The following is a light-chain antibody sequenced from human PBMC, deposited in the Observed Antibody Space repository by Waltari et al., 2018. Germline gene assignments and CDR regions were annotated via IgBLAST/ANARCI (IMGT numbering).Light chain of an antibody. CDR2: GTN. Sequence: VMTQSPDSLAVSLGERVTISCTGSSSNIGAGYDVHWYQQLPGTAPKLLIYGTNNRPLGVPDRFSGSKSGTSASLAITGLQPDDEADYYCQSYGTGLSDPYVFGTGTKLTVL. J-gene: IGLJ1*01. CDR3: QSYGTGLSDPYV. V-gene: IGLV1-40*01. CDR1: SSNIGAGYD.